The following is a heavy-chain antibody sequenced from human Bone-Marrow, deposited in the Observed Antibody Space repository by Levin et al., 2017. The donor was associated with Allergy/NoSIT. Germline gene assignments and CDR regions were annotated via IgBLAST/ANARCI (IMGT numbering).Heavy chain of an antibody. D-gene: IGHD3-22*01. Sequence: GGSLRLSCAASGFTFNTYAMNWVRQAPGKGLEWVSGISFNGGTTYYADSVEGRFSISRDNSKNTLYLDMNSLGGDDTAVYFCARGYDSSGYYVWFFDLWGRGTLVTVSS. CDR1: GFTFNTYA. CDR3: ARGYDSSGYYVWFFDL. V-gene: IGHV3-23*01. CDR2: ISFNGGTT. J-gene: IGHJ2*01.